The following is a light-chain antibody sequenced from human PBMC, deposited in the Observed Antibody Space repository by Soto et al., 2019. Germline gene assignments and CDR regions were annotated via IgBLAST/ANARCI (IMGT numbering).Light chain of an antibody. Sequence: DIVMTQSPDSLAVSLGERATINCKSSQSVLYSSNNKNYLAWYQQKPGQPPKLLIYWASTRESGVPDRFSGSGSGTDFTLTISSLQAEDVAVYYCQQYYSTRTWMFGQGTKVEIK. J-gene: IGKJ1*01. V-gene: IGKV4-1*01. CDR2: WAS. CDR3: QQYYSTRTWM. CDR1: QSVLYSSNNKNY.